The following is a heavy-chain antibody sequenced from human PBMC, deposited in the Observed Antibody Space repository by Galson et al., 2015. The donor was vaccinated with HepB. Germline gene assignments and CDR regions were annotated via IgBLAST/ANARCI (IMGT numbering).Heavy chain of an antibody. Sequence: TLSLTCTVSGGSISSGGYYWSWIRQHPGQGLEWIGYIYYSGSTYYNPSLKSRVTISVDTSKNQFSLKLSSVTAADTAVYYCARGGFFGRARRNYYYMDVWGKGTTVTVSS. CDR1: GGSISSGGYY. CDR3: ARGGFFGRARRNYYYMDV. D-gene: IGHD3/OR15-3a*01. CDR2: IYYSGST. J-gene: IGHJ6*03. V-gene: IGHV4-31*03.